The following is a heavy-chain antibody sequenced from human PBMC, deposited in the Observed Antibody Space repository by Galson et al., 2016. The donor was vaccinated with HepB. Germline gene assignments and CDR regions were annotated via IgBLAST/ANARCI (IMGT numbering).Heavy chain of an antibody. Sequence: SLRLSCAASGFTFRSLDMNWVRQTPGRGLEWLSSITSSGSYIYYAPSVKGRFTISRDNAENSLFLQMDSLRGEDTAVYYCARARPFIPGVFDLWGQGTVVTVSS. V-gene: IGHV3-21*01. CDR2: ITSSGSYI. CDR3: ARARPFIPGVFDL. D-gene: IGHD2-8*01. J-gene: IGHJ3*01. CDR1: GFTFRSLD.